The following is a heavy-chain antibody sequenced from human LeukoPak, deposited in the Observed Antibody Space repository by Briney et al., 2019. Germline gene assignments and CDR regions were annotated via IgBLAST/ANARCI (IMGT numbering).Heavy chain of an antibody. CDR1: GGSISSYY. J-gene: IGHJ6*02. Sequence: SQTLSLTCTVSGGSISSYYWSWIRQPAGKGLEWIGRIYTSGSTNYNPSLKSRVTMSVDTSKNQFSLKLSSVTAADTAVYYCACGLLPVDYYGMDVWGQGTTVTASS. CDR3: ACGLLPVDYYGMDV. D-gene: IGHD3-22*01. CDR2: IYTSGST. V-gene: IGHV4-4*07.